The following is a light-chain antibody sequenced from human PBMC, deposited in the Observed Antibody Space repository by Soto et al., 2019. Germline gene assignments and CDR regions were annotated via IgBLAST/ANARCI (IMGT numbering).Light chain of an antibody. Sequence: EVVLTQSPGTLSLSPGDRATLPCRASQSVSSSFLAWYLQKPGQAPRLLIYSTSTRATGIPDRFSRSASGTDFPLTISRLEPEDFAVYYCQQYGSSPWTFGQGTRVEIK. V-gene: IGKV3-20*01. CDR2: STS. CDR1: QSVSSSF. CDR3: QQYGSSPWT. J-gene: IGKJ1*01.